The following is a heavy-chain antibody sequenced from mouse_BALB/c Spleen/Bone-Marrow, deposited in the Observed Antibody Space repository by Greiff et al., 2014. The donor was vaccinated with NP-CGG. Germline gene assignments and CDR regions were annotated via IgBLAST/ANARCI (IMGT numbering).Heavy chain of an antibody. CDR3: ARITTAAGAMDY. J-gene: IGHJ4*01. D-gene: IGHD1-2*01. Sequence: QVQLQQPGPGLVAPSQSLSITCTVSGFSLTTYGVHWVRQPPGKGLEWLGVLWADGSTNYNSALMSRLSISKDNSKSQVFLKMSSLQTDDTAMYYCARITTAAGAMDYWGQGTSVTVSS. CDR2: LWADGST. CDR1: GFSLTTYG. V-gene: IGHV2-9*02.